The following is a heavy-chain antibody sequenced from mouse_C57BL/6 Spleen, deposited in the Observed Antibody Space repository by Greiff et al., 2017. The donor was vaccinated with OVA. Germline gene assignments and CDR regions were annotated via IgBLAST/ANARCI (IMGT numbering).Heavy chain of an antibody. CDR3: ASLYYYGSSYRYWYFDV. V-gene: IGHV1-82*01. Sequence: QVQLQQSGPELVKPGASVKISCKASGYAFSSSWMNWVKQRPGKGLEWIGRIYPGDGDTNYNGKFKGKATLTADKSSSTAYMQLSSLTSEDSAVYFCASLYYYGSSYRYWYFDVWGTGTTVTVSS. CDR2: IYPGDGDT. D-gene: IGHD1-1*01. CDR1: GYAFSSSW. J-gene: IGHJ1*03.